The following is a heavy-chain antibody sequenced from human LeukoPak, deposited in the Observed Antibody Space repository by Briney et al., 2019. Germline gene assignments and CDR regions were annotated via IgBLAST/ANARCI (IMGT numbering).Heavy chain of an antibody. V-gene: IGHV3-53*01. CDR3: ARVTPGWFGEFYFDY. Sequence: GGSLRLSCAASGFTVSNNYMSWVRQAPGKGLEWVSVIYSGGSTYYADSVKDRFTISRDNSKNTLYLQMNSLRAEDTAVYYCARVTPGWFGEFYFDYWGQGTLVTVSS. D-gene: IGHD3-10*01. CDR2: IYSGGST. J-gene: IGHJ4*02. CDR1: GFTVSNNY.